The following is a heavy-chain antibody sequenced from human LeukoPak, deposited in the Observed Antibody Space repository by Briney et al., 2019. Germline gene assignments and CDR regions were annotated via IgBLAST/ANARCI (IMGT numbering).Heavy chain of an antibody. V-gene: IGHV4-39*01. D-gene: IGHD2-15*01. CDR1: GGSISSSSYY. Sequence: SETLSLTCTVSGGSISSSSYYWDWIRQPPGKGVERIGSIDYSGSTYYNPSLKSRVTISVNTSKNPFSRKLSSVTAADTAVYSCARPVLGGGLVPYWGQGTLVTVSS. CDR3: ARPVLGGGLVPY. J-gene: IGHJ4*02. CDR2: IDYSGST.